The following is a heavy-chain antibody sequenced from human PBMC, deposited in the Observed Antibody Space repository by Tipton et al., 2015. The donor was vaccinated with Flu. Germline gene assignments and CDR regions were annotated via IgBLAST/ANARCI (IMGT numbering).Heavy chain of an antibody. CDR3: ARATEITGWFDP. CDR2: IYSDGST. J-gene: IGHJ5*02. D-gene: IGHD4-23*01. CDR1: GFIVSYNY. V-gene: IGHV3-66*02. Sequence: GSLRLSCAASGFIVSYNYMTWARQAPGKGLEWLSDIYSDGSTYYAESVKGRFTISRDNSKNTVSLQMNSLTTEDTAVYYCARATEITGWFDPWGQGALVTVSS.